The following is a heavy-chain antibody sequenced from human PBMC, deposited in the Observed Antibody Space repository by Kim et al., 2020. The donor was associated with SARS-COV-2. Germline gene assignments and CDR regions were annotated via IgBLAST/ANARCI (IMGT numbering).Heavy chain of an antibody. CDR3: ARVAGDYYHGMDV. Sequence: GGSLRLSCTLTGSTVTGNYMTWVRQVPGKGLEWVSVIYSDGRTYNADSVRGRMTISRDSSKNTVSLQMNSLRAEDTAVYYCARVAGDYYHGMDVWGQGTT. CDR1: GSTVTGNY. J-gene: IGHJ6*02. V-gene: IGHV3-66*01. D-gene: IGHD6-19*01. CDR2: IYSDGRT.